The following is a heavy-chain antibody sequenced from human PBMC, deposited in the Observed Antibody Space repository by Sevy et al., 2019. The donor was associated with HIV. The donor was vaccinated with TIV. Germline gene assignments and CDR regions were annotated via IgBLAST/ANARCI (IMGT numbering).Heavy chain of an antibody. Sequence: SETLSLTCTVSGGSISSYYWSRIRQPPGKGLEWIGYIYYSGSTNYNPSLKSRVTISVDTSKNQFSLKLSSVTAADTAVYYCARRSPPDYYYDSSGYSGAFDIWGQGTMVTVSS. CDR1: GGSISSYY. CDR3: ARRSPPDYYYDSSGYSGAFDI. J-gene: IGHJ3*02. D-gene: IGHD3-22*01. CDR2: IYYSGST. V-gene: IGHV4-59*01.